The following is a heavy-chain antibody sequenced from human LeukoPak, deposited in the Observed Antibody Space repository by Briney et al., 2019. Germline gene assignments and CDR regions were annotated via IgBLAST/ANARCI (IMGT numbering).Heavy chain of an antibody. CDR3: GGDPAWGAIDY. V-gene: IGHV3-7*01. CDR2: MNPDGSGK. Sequence: GGSLRLSCAASGFSFSDSWMSWVRQAPGKGLEWVANMNPDGSGKYYVDSVRGRFTVSRDNAKNTVYLQMNSLRAEDTAVYYCGGDPAWGAIDYWGQGTLVTVSS. CDR1: GFSFSDSW. J-gene: IGHJ4*02. D-gene: IGHD7-27*01.